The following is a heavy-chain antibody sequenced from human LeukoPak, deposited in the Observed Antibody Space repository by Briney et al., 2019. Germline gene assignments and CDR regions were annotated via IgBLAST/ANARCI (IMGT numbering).Heavy chain of an antibody. CDR1: GYSISRGYD. CDR3: VRGEVGDFDS. CDR2: VHESGSS. J-gene: IGHJ4*02. Sequence: SETLSLTCAVSGYSISRGYDWGWVRQPPGKRPQWIGSVHESGSSYYNPSLKSRVTISLDTSQNQFSLTLTSVTAADSATYYCVRGEVGDFDSWGQGSLVTVSS. V-gene: IGHV4-38-2*01. D-gene: IGHD1-26*01.